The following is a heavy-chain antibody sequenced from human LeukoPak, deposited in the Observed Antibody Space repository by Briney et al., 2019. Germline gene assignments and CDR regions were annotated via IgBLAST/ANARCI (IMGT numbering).Heavy chain of an antibody. Sequence: PSQTLSLTCTVSGASFNSGNFYWTWMRQPAGKGLEWIGRIYTDGSTNFNPSLKSRVSILVDRSKNQFSLSLSSVTAADTAIYYCARERGFYDNYYLDVWGKGTTVTVSS. CDR1: GASFNSGNFY. J-gene: IGHJ6*03. CDR2: IYTDGST. V-gene: IGHV4-61*02. CDR3: ARERGFYDNYYLDV. D-gene: IGHD3-16*01.